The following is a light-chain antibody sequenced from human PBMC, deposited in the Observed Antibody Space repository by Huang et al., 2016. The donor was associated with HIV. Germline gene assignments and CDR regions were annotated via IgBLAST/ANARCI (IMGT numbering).Light chain of an antibody. CDR3: QQYGTSPRT. CDR1: QTVKSDY. Sequence: EIVLTQSPATLSLSPGGRATLSCGASQTVKSDYLAWYQQIPGRAPRLVIEDASNRAAGIPDRFSGSGSGTDFTLTISRLEPEDFAIYYCQQYGTSPRTFGQGTRVEVK. V-gene: IGKV3D-20*01. J-gene: IGKJ1*01. CDR2: DAS.